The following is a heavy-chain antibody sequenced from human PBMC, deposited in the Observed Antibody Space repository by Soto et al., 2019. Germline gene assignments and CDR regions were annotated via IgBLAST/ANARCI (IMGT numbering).Heavy chain of an antibody. J-gene: IGHJ4*02. CDR2: MYYSGTT. V-gene: IGHV4-39*01. Sequence: QLQLQESGPGLVKPSETLSLTCTVSGGSISGSRYYWGWIRQPPGKGLEWLGSMYYSGTTYYNPSLKSRVTISVDTSKNQCSLKRSSVTAADTAVYYCARHGGSGVDYWGQGTLVTVSS. CDR1: GGSISGSRYY. D-gene: IGHD6-19*01. CDR3: ARHGGSGVDY.